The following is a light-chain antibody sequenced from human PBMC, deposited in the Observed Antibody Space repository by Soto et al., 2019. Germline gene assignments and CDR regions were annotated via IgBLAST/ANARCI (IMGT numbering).Light chain of an antibody. V-gene: IGLV1-47*01. CDR3: AAWDDSLSGPV. J-gene: IGLJ3*02. CDR2: RNN. CDR1: SSNIGSNY. Sequence: QSVLTQPPSASGTPGQRVTISCSGSSSNIGSNYVYWYQQLPGTAPKLLIYRNNQRPSGVPDRFSGSKSGTSASLAFSVLRSEDEADYHCAAWDDSLSGPVFGGGTKLTVL.